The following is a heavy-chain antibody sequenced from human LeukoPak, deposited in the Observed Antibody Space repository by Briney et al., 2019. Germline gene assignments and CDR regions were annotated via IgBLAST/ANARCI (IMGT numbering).Heavy chain of an antibody. CDR1: GFIFTKYG. CDR2: INAANGNT. CDR3: ARDYCSSTSCPDY. Sequence: ASVKVSCKASGFIFTKYGMDWVRQAPGQRLEWMGWINAANGNTKYSQKFQGRVTMTRDTSTSTVYMELSSLRSEDTAVYYCARDYCSSTSCPDYWGQGTLVTVSS. D-gene: IGHD2-2*01. J-gene: IGHJ4*02. V-gene: IGHV1-3*01.